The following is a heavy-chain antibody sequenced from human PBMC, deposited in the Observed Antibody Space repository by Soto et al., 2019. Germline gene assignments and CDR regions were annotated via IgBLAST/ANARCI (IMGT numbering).Heavy chain of an antibody. Sequence: LRLSCAASGFTFSSYGMHWVRQAPGKGLEWVAVISYDGSNKYYADSVKGRFTISRDNSKNTLYLQMNSLRAEDTAVYYCANARPQDYDILTRYSPYGMDVWGQGTTVTVSS. D-gene: IGHD3-9*01. J-gene: IGHJ6*02. V-gene: IGHV3-30*18. CDR3: ANARPQDYDILTRYSPYGMDV. CDR1: GFTFSSYG. CDR2: ISYDGSNK.